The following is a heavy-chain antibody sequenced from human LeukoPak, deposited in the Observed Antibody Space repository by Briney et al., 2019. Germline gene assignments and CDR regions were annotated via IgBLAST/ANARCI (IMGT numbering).Heavy chain of an antibody. CDR3: AREISDDILTGYYIGYNWFDP. D-gene: IGHD3-9*01. CDR1: GFTFSSYS. J-gene: IGHJ5*02. V-gene: IGHV3-21*01. Sequence: PGGSLRLSCAASGFTFSSYSMNWVRQAPGKGLEWVSSISSSSSYIYYADSVKGRFTISRDNAKNSLYLQMNSLRAEDTAVYYCAREISDDILTGYYIGYNWFDPWGREPWSPSPQ. CDR2: ISSSSSYI.